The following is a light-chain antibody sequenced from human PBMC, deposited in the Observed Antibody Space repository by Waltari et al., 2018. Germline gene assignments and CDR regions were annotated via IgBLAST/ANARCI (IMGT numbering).Light chain of an antibody. CDR1: QSLLHSDGKTY. V-gene: IGKV2D-29*02. J-gene: IGKJ3*01. CDR2: EVS. CDR3: MQSVLPPAFT. Sequence: DIVMTQPPLSLSVTPGQPASISCKTSQSLLHSDGKTYLYWYLQRPGQSPQLLIYEVSHRFSGVPDKFSGSGAGKDFTLRISRVEAEDVGVYYCMQSVLPPAFTFGPGTTVEIK.